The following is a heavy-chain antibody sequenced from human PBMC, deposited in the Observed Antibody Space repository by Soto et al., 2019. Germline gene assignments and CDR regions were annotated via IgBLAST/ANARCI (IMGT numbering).Heavy chain of an antibody. CDR3: ARMYSSGSGWFHP. J-gene: IGHJ5*02. CDR2: FYSSGSI. Sequence: SETLSLTWFVSGYFIGAGGYYWSWIRPHPGKGLEWIGSFYSSGSIIYNPSLRSRVSISGDMSTNQFSMSLPSVTAADTARYYCARMYSSGSGWFHPWGQGTLVTVSS. CDR1: GYFIGAGGYY. D-gene: IGHD6-19*01. V-gene: IGHV4-31*02.